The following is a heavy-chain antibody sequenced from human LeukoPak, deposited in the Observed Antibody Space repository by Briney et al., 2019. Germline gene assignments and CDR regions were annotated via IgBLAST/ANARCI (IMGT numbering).Heavy chain of an antibody. D-gene: IGHD1-1*01. CDR1: GFTFSSYG. CDR3: ARDQAYQIEPTTLDY. V-gene: IGHV4-39*07. J-gene: IGHJ4*02. CDR2: IYYSGST. Sequence: GSLRLSCAASGFTFSSYGMSWVRQPPGKGLEWIGSIYYSGSTYYNPSLKSRVTISVDTSKNQFSLKLSSVTAADTAVYYCARDQAYQIEPTTLDYWGQGTLVTVSS.